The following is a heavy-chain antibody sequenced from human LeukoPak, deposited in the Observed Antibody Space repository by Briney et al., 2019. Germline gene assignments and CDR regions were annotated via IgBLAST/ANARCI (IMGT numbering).Heavy chain of an antibody. Sequence: ASVKVSCKASGYTFTSYYMHWVRQAPGQGLEWMGIINPSGGSTSYAQKFQGRVTMTRDTSTSTVYMELSSLRSEDTAVYYCARGSLIYSRIQLWLEGYYYYGMDVWGQGTTVTVSS. CDR2: INPSGGST. D-gene: IGHD5-18*01. CDR1: GYTFTSYY. CDR3: ARGSLIYSRIQLWLEGYYYYGMDV. V-gene: IGHV1-46*01. J-gene: IGHJ6*02.